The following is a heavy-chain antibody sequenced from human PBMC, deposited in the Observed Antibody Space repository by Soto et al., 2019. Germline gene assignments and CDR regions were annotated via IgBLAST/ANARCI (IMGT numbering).Heavy chain of an antibody. V-gene: IGHV4-59*01. Sequence: ETLSLTCAVSGGSISGYYWSWIRQPPGKGLEWIGYMYNTGSTVYNPSFKSRVTISVDTSKNQFSLKLNSVTAADTAVYYCARDLWGYCGTDCYPLDVWGQGTTVTVSS. CDR3: ARDLWGYCGTDCYPLDV. J-gene: IGHJ6*02. CDR1: GGSISGYY. D-gene: IGHD2-21*02. CDR2: MYNTGST.